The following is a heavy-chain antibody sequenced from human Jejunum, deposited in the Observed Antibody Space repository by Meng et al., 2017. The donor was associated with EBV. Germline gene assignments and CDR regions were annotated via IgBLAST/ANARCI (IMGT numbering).Heavy chain of an antibody. V-gene: IGHV6-1*01. CDR2: TFYRSRWFY. CDR3: ARDGPQSLSSFDY. Sequence: VQLQQPGPGLGKPSQTLSLTCAISGDSVSSDGAAWNWIRQSPSRGLEWLGRTFYRSRWFYDYAPSVKSRITINSDTSKNQFSLHLDSVTPEDTAVYYCARDGPQSLSSFDYWGQGTLVTVSS. J-gene: IGHJ4*02. D-gene: IGHD6-6*01. CDR1: GDSVSSDGAA.